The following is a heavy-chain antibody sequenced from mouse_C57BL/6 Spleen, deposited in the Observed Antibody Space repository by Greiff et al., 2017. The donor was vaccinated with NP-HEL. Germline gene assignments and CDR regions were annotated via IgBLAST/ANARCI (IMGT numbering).Heavy chain of an antibody. CDR2: TDPAKGNT. Sequence: VQLQQSVAELVRPGASVKLSCTASGFNIKNTYLHWVRQRPEQGLEWIGRTDPAKGNTKYSPKFQGKATITADTSSNTASLHLSSLTSEDTAIYYCARMVGDYDGGYWGQGTLVTVSA. D-gene: IGHD2-4*01. CDR3: ARMVGDYDGGY. CDR1: GFNIKNTY. V-gene: IGHV14-3*01. J-gene: IGHJ3*01.